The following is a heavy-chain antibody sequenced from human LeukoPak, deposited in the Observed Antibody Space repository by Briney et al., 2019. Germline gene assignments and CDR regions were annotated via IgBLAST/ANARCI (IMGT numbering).Heavy chain of an antibody. CDR3: TTAYSSGWYSYYYYYMDV. CDR1: GFTFSSYS. J-gene: IGHJ6*03. CDR2: ISSSSLYI. D-gene: IGHD6-13*01. Sequence: GGSLRLSCAASGFTFSSYSMNWVRQAPGKGLEWVSSISSSSLYIYYADSVKGRFTISRDNAKNSLFLQMNSLKTEDTAVYYCTTAYSSGWYSYYYYYMDVWGKGTTVTVSS. V-gene: IGHV3-21*03.